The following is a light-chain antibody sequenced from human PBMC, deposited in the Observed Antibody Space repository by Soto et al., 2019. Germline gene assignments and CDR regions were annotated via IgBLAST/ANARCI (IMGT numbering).Light chain of an antibody. CDR2: EVT. J-gene: IGLJ1*01. V-gene: IGLV2-18*02. Sequence: QSALTQPPSVSGSPGQSVTISCTGTSSDVGNYNSVSWYQQPPGTVPKLMIYEVTNRPSGVPDRFSGSKSGNTASLTISGLQPEDEADYYCSSYTTSNTYVFGTGTKLPS. CDR1: SSDVGNYNS. CDR3: SSYTTSNTYV.